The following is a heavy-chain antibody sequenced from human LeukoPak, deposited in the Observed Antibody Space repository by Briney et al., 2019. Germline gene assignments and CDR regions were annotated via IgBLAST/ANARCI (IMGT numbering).Heavy chain of an antibody. V-gene: IGHV4-34*01. Sequence: KPSETLSLTCAVYGGSFSGYYWSWIRQPPGKGLEWIGEINHSGSTNYNPSLKSRVTISVDTSKNQFSLKLSSVTAADTAVYYCARVAYNWFDPWGQGTLVTVSS. CDR1: GGSFSGYY. CDR2: INHSGST. CDR3: ARVAYNWFDP. J-gene: IGHJ5*02.